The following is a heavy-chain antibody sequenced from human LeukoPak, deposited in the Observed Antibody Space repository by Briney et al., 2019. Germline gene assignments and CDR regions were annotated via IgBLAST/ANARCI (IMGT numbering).Heavy chain of an antibody. CDR1: GGSISSGGYY. CDR3: ARDLPDIVVVRWFDP. D-gene: IGHD2-2*01. V-gene: IGHV4-31*03. J-gene: IGHJ5*02. CDR2: IYYSGST. Sequence: SSQTLSLTCTVSGGSISSGGYYWSWIRQHPGKGLEWIGYIYYSGSTYYNPSLKSRVTISVDTSKNQFSLKLSSVTAADTAVYYCARDLPDIVVVRWFDPWGQGTLVTVSS.